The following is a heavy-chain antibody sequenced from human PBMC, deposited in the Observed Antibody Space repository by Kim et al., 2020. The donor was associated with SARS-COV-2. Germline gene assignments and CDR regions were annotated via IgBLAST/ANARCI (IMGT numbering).Heavy chain of an antibody. D-gene: IGHD3-10*01. V-gene: IGHV1-69*02. Sequence: YARKFQGRVTITADKSTSTAYMELGSLRSEDTAVYYCASMVRGVIGGMDVWGQGTTVTVSS. J-gene: IGHJ6*02. CDR3: ASMVRGVIGGMDV.